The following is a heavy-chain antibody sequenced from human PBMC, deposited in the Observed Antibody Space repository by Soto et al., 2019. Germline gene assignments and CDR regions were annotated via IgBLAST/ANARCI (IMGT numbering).Heavy chain of an antibody. D-gene: IGHD3-16*01. CDR1: GGSISSYY. CDR2: IYYSGST. V-gene: IGHV4-59*12. J-gene: IGHJ4*02. CDR3: ARSMITFGGVMPFDY. Sequence: SETLSLTCSVSGGSISSYYWSWIRQPPGKGLEWIGYIYYSGSTNYNPSLKSRATISVDTSKNQFSLKLSSVTAADTAVYYCARSMITFGGVMPFDYWGQGTLVTVSS.